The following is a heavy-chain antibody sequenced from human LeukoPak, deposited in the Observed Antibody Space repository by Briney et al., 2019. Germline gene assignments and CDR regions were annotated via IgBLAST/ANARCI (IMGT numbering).Heavy chain of an antibody. CDR2: MNPNSGGT. CDR1: GYTFTSYD. CDR3: ARDARHYYYDY. V-gene: IGHV1-2*02. D-gene: IGHD3-10*01. J-gene: IGHJ4*02. Sequence: GASVKVSCKASGYTFTSYDINWVRQATGQGLEWMGWMNPNSGGTSYAQKFQGRVTMTGDTSITTAYMELSRLTSDDTAVYCCARDARHYYYDYWGQGTLVTVSS.